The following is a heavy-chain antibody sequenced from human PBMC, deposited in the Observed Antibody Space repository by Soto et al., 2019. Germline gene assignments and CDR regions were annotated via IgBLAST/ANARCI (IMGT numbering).Heavy chain of an antibody. CDR2: IDGSGYDT. J-gene: IGHJ3*02. V-gene: IGHV3-23*01. CDR3: SRRSSGGAGRHAFDI. D-gene: IGHD6-19*01. CDR1: AFMFSNYP. Sequence: PGGSLRLSCAASAFMFSNYPMSWVRQAPGKGLEWVSAIDGSGYDTYYADSVKGRFTISRDNSKNTLYLQLNGLRAEDTAVYYCSRRSSGGAGRHAFDIWGQGTMVTVSS.